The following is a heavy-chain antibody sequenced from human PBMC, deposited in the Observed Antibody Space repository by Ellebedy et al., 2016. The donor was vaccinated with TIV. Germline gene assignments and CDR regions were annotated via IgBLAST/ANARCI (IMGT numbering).Heavy chain of an antibody. Sequence: GESLKISCVASGFTFSTYAMSWVRQAPGKGLEWVSAISGSGSATSYADSVKGRFTISRDNSTNTLYVQMNSLRAEDTAVYYCAKGGARGGYKPSFDYWGQGTLVTVSS. J-gene: IGHJ4*02. V-gene: IGHV3-23*01. CDR3: AKGGARGGYKPSFDY. CDR2: ISGSGSAT. CDR1: GFTFSTYA. D-gene: IGHD5-24*01.